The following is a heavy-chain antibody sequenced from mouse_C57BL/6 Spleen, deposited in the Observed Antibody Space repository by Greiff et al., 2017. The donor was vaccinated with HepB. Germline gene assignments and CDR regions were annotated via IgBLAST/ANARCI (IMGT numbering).Heavy chain of an antibody. J-gene: IGHJ4*01. CDR3: AITTVVATGMDY. CDR1: GYTFTSYW. D-gene: IGHD1-1*01. CDR2: INPSNGGT. V-gene: IGHV1-53*01. Sequence: VKLQQPGTELVKPGASVKLSCKASGYTFTSYWMHWVKQRPGQGLEWIGNINPSNGGTNYNEKFKSKATLTVDKSSSTAYMQLSSLTSEDSAVYYCAITTVVATGMDYWGQGTSVTVSS.